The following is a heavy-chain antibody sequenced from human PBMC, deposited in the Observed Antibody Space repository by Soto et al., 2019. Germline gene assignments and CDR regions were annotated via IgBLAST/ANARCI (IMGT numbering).Heavy chain of an antibody. J-gene: IGHJ4*02. Sequence: GGSLRLSCAASGFSFSSYSMNWVRQAPGKGLEWVAYIGGSGSRISYAESVMGRFTISRDNAKNSLYLQVNSLGADDTAVYHCASDVDWAFANWGLGSLVTVSS. CDR3: ASDVDWAFAN. CDR2: IGGSGSRI. D-gene: IGHD2-21*01. V-gene: IGHV3-48*01. CDR1: GFSFSSYS.